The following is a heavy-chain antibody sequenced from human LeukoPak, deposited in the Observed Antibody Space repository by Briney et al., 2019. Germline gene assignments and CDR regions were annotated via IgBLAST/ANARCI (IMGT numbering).Heavy chain of an antibody. V-gene: IGHV3-48*01. CDR3: ARERNNWNYEGFDY. CDR2: IDARSGIT. D-gene: IGHD1-7*01. CDR1: GFTFTIFG. J-gene: IGHJ4*02. Sequence: GGSLRLSCAASGFTFTIFGLSWVRQAPGKGPEWVSYIDARSGITYYADSVQGRFTISRDDARESVFLQMDGLRVDDTAVYYCARERNNWNYEGFDYWGQGTLVTVSS.